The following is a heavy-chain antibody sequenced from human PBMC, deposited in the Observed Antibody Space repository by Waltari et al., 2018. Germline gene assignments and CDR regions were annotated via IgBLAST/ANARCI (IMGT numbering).Heavy chain of an antibody. Sequence: QVQLVQSGAEVKKPGASVKVSCKASGYTFTSYYMHWVRQAPGQGLEWMGITNPSGGSTSYEQKFQGRVTMTRDTSTSTVYMELSSLRSEDTAVYYCARHPRYYYDSSGYEASDYWGQGTLVTVSS. CDR3: ARHPRYYYDSSGYEASDY. CDR2: TNPSGGST. V-gene: IGHV1-46*01. J-gene: IGHJ4*02. CDR1: GYTFTSYY. D-gene: IGHD3-22*01.